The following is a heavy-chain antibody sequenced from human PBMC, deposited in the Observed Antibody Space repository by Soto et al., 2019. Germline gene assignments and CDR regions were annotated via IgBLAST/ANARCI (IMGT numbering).Heavy chain of an antibody. J-gene: IGHJ6*02. CDR1: GFKFRDYS. CDR3: ARVEGSLFNDYYYGMDV. CDR2: IDSSSGSI. D-gene: IGHD2-8*01. V-gene: IGHV3-48*02. Sequence: PGGSLRLSCAASGFKFRDYSMNWVRQAPGKGLEWVSYIDSSSGSIYYADSVKGRFTISRDNAKNSLYLQMNALRDEDTAVYDCARVEGSLFNDYYYGMDVCGQWTTVT.